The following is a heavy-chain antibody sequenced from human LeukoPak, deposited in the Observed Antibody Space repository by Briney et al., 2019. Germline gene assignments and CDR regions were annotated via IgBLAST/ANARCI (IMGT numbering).Heavy chain of an antibody. Sequence: PSETLSLTCTVSGGSISGSISSSTYYWGWIRQPPGKGLEWIGNIYYSGSTFYNPSLKSRVTISVDTSKNQFSLKLSSVTAADTAVYYCARVEKYTTSGPTDPWGQGTLVTVSS. J-gene: IGHJ5*02. CDR2: IYYSGST. V-gene: IGHV4-39*07. CDR1: GGSISGSISSSTYY. CDR3: ARVEKYTTSGPTDP. D-gene: IGHD6-13*01.